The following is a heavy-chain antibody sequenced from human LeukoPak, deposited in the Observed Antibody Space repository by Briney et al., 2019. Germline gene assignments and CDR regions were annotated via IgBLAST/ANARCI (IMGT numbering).Heavy chain of an antibody. V-gene: IGHV1-18*01. CDR3: ARERRYCSGCSCYSTRALGY. CDR2: ISAYNGNT. Sequence: GASVKVSCKASGYIFTSYGISWVRQAPGQGLEWMGWISAYNGNTKYVQKLQGRVTMTTDTSTSTAYMELRSLRSDDTAVYYCARERRYCSGCSCYSTRALGYWGQGTLVTVSS. D-gene: IGHD2-15*01. J-gene: IGHJ4*02. CDR1: GYIFTSYG.